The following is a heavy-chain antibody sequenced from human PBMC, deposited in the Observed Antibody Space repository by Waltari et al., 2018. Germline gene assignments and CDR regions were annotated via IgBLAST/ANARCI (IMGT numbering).Heavy chain of an antibody. CDR3: ATYIGASVGTAAFDV. CDR2: ISYNGAT. Sequence: QLQMQESGPGLVQPSQTLARTFSVSGCSITNTNHYSGWICKPPGQGLEWIGTISYNGATYSSPSLRGRLTLSRDTTMNQLSLKLGSVTAADTAVYYCATYIGASVGTAAFDVWGQGTMVTVSS. J-gene: IGHJ3*01. CDR1: GCSITNTNHY. D-gene: IGHD5-12*01. V-gene: IGHV4-39*01.